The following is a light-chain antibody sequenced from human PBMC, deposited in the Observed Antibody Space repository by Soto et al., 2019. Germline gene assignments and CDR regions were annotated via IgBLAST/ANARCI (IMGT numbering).Light chain of an antibody. CDR2: AAS. CDR3: QQANSFPIT. Sequence: TQMTQSTTSVSNSVGHTVTITCRASQGISSWLAWYQQKPGKAPKLLIYAASNLQSGVPSRFSGSGSGTDFTLTISNLQPEDFATYFCQQANSFPITFGQGRRLENK. V-gene: IGKV1-12*01. J-gene: IGKJ5*01. CDR1: QGISSW.